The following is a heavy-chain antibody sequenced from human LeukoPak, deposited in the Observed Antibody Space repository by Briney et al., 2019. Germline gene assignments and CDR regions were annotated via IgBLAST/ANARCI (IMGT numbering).Heavy chain of an antibody. CDR2: IYSGGST. J-gene: IGHJ5*02. Sequence: GGSLRLSCAASGFTVSSNYMSWVRQAPGKGLEWVSVIYSGGSTYYADSVKGRFTISRDNSKNTLYLQMNSLRAEDAAVYYCATSRRGYSYGSFDPWGQGTLVTVSS. CDR1: GFTVSSNY. V-gene: IGHV3-66*01. D-gene: IGHD5-18*01. CDR3: ATSRRGYSYGSFDP.